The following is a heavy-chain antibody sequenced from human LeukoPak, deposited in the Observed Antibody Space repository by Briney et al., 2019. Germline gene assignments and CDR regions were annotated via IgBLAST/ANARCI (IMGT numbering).Heavy chain of an antibody. V-gene: IGHV3-21*01. J-gene: IGHJ3*02. Sequence: GGSLRLSCAASGFTFSSYNMNWVRQAPGKGLEWVSSITSSSSYIYYADSVKGRFTISRDNSKNTLYLQMNSLRREDTAVYYCASLYDAFDIWGQGTMVTVSS. CDR3: ASLYDAFDI. CDR1: GFTFSSYN. CDR2: ITSSSSYI.